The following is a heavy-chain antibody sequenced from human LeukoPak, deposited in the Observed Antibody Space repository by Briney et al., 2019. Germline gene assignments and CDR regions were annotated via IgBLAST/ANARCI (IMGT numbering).Heavy chain of an antibody. V-gene: IGHV3-7*01. CDR3: ARDEDAF. Sequence: GGSLRLSCAASGFAFNNYWMSWVRQAPGKGLEWVANIKDDGSEAYYGDSVKGRFTISRDNVKNSLFLQLNSLRDEDTAVYYCARDEDAFGGQGTLVTVSS. CDR2: IKDDGSEA. CDR1: GFAFNNYW. J-gene: IGHJ4*02.